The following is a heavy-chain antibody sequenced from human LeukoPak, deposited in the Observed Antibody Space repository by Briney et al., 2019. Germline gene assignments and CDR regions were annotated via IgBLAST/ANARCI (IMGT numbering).Heavy chain of an antibody. Sequence: GGSLRLSCAPSGFTFSSYWMHWVRKAPGKGLVWVSRINSDGSSTSYAHSVKGRLTISRDNAKNTLYLQMNSLRAEDTAVYYCARETSIAVAVDYWGQGTLVTVSS. CDR2: INSDGSST. V-gene: IGHV3-74*01. D-gene: IGHD6-19*01. J-gene: IGHJ4*02. CDR1: GFTFSSYW. CDR3: ARETSIAVAVDY.